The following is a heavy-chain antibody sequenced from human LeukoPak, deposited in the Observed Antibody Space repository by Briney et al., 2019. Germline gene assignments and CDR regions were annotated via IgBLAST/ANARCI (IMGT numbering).Heavy chain of an antibody. Sequence: ASVKVSCKVSGYTLTELSMHWVRQAPGQGLEWLGLINPSGSSTLYAQKFQGRVTMTRDMSTTTDYMELSSLRSEDTAVYYCARDNSVGDVAWWFDPWGQGTLVTVSP. V-gene: IGHV1-46*01. CDR2: INPSGSST. J-gene: IGHJ5*02. CDR1: GYTLTELS. D-gene: IGHD1-26*01. CDR3: ARDNSVGDVAWWFDP.